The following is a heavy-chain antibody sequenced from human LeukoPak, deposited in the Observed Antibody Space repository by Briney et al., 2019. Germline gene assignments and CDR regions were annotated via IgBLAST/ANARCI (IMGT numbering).Heavy chain of an antibody. V-gene: IGHV4-59*01. CDR3: ARGRTGYGGTDH. J-gene: IGHJ5*02. D-gene: IGHD4-23*01. Sequence: SETLSLTCTVSGGSISNYYWSWIRQPPGKGLEWIGYIYYTGSTSYNPSLKSRVTISIDTSKNQFSLKLSSVTAADTAVYYCARGRTGYGGTDHWGQGTLVTVSS. CDR2: IYYTGST. CDR1: GGSISNYY.